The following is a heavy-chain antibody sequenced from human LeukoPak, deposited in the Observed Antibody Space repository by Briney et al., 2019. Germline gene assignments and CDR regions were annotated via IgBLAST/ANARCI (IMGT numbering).Heavy chain of an antibody. Sequence: PGGSLRLSCAASGFTVSSNYMSWVRQAPGKGLEWVSVIYSGGSTYYADSVKGRFTFSRDNSKNTLYLQMNSLRAEDTAVYYCARENTMSLFDYWGQGTLVTVSS. V-gene: IGHV3-53*01. CDR1: GFTVSSNY. CDR2: IYSGGST. J-gene: IGHJ4*02. D-gene: IGHD3-10*02. CDR3: ARENTMSLFDY.